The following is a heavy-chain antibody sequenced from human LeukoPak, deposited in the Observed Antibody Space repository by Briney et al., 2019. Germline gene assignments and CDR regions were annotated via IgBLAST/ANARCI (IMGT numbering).Heavy chain of an antibody. V-gene: IGHV4-39*01. J-gene: IGHJ4*02. CDR1: GGSISSSAYY. CDR3: ATYSGTFYLQFDY. D-gene: IGHD1-26*01. CDR2: ISYSGST. Sequence: SETLSLTCTVSGGSISSSAYYWGWIRQPPGKGLEWIGSISYSGSTYHNPSLKSRVTISVDTSKNRFSLKLISVTAADTAGYYCATYSGTFYLQFDYWGQGTLVTVSS.